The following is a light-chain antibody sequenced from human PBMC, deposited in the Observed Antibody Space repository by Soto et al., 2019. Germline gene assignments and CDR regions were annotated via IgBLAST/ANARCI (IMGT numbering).Light chain of an antibody. CDR1: QSIGTS. CDR2: AAS. J-gene: IGKJ2*01. Sequence: DIQMTQSPSSLSASIGDRVTITCRASQSIGTSLSWQQQKSGRAPKLMIHAASTLQSGVPSRFSGSGSGTDFTLTISSLQPEDVAVYYCQQSYSTLYTFGQGSNLEIK. V-gene: IGKV1-39*01. CDR3: QQSYSTLYT.